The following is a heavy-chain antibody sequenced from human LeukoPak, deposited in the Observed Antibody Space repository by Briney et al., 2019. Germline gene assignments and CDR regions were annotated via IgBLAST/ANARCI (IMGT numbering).Heavy chain of an antibody. D-gene: IGHD4/OR15-4a*01. Sequence: GGSLRLSCAASGFTFSSYSMNWVRQAPRKGLEWVSSISSASTYIYYADSVEGRFTVSRDNAQNSLYLQMNSLRAEDTAVYYCARPYGVYYYYGMDVWGQGTTVTVSS. CDR2: ISSASTYI. V-gene: IGHV3-21*01. CDR3: ARPYGVYYYYGMDV. J-gene: IGHJ6*02. CDR1: GFTFSSYS.